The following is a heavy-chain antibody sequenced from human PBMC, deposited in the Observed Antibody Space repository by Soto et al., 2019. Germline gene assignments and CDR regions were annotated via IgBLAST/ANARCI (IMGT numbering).Heavy chain of an antibody. J-gene: IGHJ4*02. CDR1: GFTVNGNY. D-gene: IGHD4-17*01. Sequence: EEQLVESGGGLIRPGGSLRLSCAASGFTVNGNYMTWVRQAPGKGLEWVSVIYGGNSTSYADSVKGRFTISRDNSKNTVYLQMNSLRAEDTAVYYCARKTTALRGGYWGQGTLVTASS. V-gene: IGHV3-53*01. CDR2: IYGGNST. CDR3: ARKTTALRGGY.